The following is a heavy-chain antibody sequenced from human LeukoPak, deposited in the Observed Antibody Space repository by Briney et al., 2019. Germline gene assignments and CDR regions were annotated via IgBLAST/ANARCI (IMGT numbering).Heavy chain of an antibody. V-gene: IGHV4-31*02. CDR3: ERKIAARMDY. CDR1: GGSISSGGYY. CDR2: IYYSAST. J-gene: IGHJ4*01. Sequence: PSQTLSLTCTVSGGSISSGGYYWSWIRQPPRKGLVWTGYIYYSASTYYNPSLKRRANISVATTKNQFSLELSAVTAADTAVYYCERKIAARMDYWGQGPLVTVSS. D-gene: IGHD6-6*01.